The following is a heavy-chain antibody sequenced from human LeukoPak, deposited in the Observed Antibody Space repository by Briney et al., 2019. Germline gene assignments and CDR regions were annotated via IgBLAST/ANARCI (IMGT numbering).Heavy chain of an antibody. Sequence: GGSLRLSCAASGFTFSSYSMNWVRQAPGKGLEWVSYISSSSSTIYYADSVKGRFTISRDNAKNSLYLQMNSLRAEDTAVYYCARDKWLTTTHYFDYWGQGTLVTVSS. D-gene: IGHD4-11*01. CDR1: GFTFSSYS. J-gene: IGHJ4*02. CDR3: ARDKWLTTTHYFDY. CDR2: ISSSSSTI. V-gene: IGHV3-48*01.